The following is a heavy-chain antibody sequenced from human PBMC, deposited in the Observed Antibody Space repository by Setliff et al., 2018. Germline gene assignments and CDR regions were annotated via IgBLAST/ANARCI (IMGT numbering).Heavy chain of an antibody. J-gene: IGHJ4*02. CDR2: ISGSGDST. CDR3: AKDGVGPTYTYFFDS. CDR1: GFSYSNCW. D-gene: IGHD1-26*01. Sequence: HPGGSLRLSCTASGFSYSNCWVSWVRQAPGKGLEWVSAISGSGDSTFYADSVRGRFTIARDNSKNSLYLQMNSLRAEDMAVYYCAKDGVGPTYTYFFDSWGQGTPVTVSS. V-gene: IGHV3-23*01.